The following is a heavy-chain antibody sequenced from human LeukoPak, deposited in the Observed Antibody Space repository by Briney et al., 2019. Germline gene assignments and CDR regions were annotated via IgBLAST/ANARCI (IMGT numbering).Heavy chain of an antibody. Sequence: GGSLRLSCAASGFTFSSYSMNWVRQAPGKGLEWVSSISSSSYIYYADSVKGRFTISRDNAKNSLYLQMNSLRAEDTAVYYCARGAGTYYDILTGSSLYWGQGTLVTVSS. CDR1: GFTFSSYS. V-gene: IGHV3-21*01. J-gene: IGHJ4*02. CDR3: ARGAGTYYDILTGSSLY. CDR2: ISSSSYI. D-gene: IGHD3-9*01.